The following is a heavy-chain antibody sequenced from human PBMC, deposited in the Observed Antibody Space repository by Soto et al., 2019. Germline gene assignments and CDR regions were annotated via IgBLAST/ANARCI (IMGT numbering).Heavy chain of an antibody. CDR1: GFSFNLSGMS. D-gene: IGHD3-22*01. V-gene: IGHV2-5*02. CDR2: IYWDDDK. Sequence: QITLKESGPTLVKPTQTLTMTCTFSGFSFNLSGMSVGWLRQYPGKGLEYLALIYWDDDKRYRPSLKTRLAISTDASRNQVVLTMTDVDPVDTAPYGCAHSQDDSRGYYRQFAFWGQGTRVTVSS. CDR3: AHSQDDSRGYYRQFAF. J-gene: IGHJ4*02.